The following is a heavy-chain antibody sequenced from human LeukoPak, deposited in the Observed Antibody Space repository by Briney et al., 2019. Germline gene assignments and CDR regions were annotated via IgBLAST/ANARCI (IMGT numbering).Heavy chain of an antibody. CDR1: GGSISSGGYY. V-gene: IGHV4-31*03. CDR2: IYYSGST. J-gene: IGHJ6*02. D-gene: IGHD3-22*01. CDR3: AREYYYDSSGYGI. Sequence: PSETLSLTCTVSGGSISSGGYYWSWIRQHPGKGLEWIGYIYYSGSTYYNPSLKSRVTISVDTSKNQFSLKLSSVTAADTAVYYCAREYYYDSSGYGIWGQGTTVTVSS.